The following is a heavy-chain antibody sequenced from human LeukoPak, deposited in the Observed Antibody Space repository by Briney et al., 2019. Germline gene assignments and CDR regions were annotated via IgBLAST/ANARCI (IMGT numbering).Heavy chain of an antibody. D-gene: IGHD6-13*01. Sequence: SETLCLTCAVYGGAFSVYYWSWIRQPPGKGLEWIWEINHSGSTNYNPSLKSRVTISVDTSKHELSLKLSYVTAADTAVYYCARGIAAADPLNWFDPWGQGTLVTVSS. CDR3: ARGIAAADPLNWFDP. CDR2: INHSGST. J-gene: IGHJ5*02. V-gene: IGHV4-34*01. CDR1: GGAFSVYY.